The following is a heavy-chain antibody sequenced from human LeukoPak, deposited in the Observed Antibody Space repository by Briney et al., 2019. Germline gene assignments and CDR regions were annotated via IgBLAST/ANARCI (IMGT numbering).Heavy chain of an antibody. Sequence: PGRSLRLSCAASRFTFSSYAMHWVRQAPGKGLEWVAVISYDGSNKYYADSVKGRFTISKDNAKNTVYLQMNSLRAEDTAVYYCVSFYETYWGRGTLVTVSS. CDR1: RFTFSSYA. J-gene: IGHJ4*02. CDR2: ISYDGSNK. V-gene: IGHV3-30-3*01. D-gene: IGHD2/OR15-2a*01. CDR3: VSFYETY.